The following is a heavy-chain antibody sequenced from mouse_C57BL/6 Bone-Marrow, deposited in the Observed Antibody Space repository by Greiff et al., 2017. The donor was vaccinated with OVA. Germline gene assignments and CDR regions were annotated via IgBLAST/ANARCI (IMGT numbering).Heavy chain of an antibody. V-gene: IGHV1-76*01. Sequence: QVQLQQSGAELVRPGASVKLSCKASGYTFTDYYINWVRQRPGQGLEWIARIYPGSGNTYYNEKFKGKATLTADKSSSTAYMQLSSLTSEDSAVYFGARRGYDYAWFAYWGKGTLVSVSA. CDR3: ARRGYDYAWFAY. J-gene: IGHJ3*01. D-gene: IGHD2-4*01. CDR2: IYPGSGNT. CDR1: GYTFTDYY.